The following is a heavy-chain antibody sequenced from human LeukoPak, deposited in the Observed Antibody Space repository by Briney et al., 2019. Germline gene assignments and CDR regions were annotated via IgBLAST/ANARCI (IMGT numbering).Heavy chain of an antibody. Sequence: SETLSLTCTVSGGSISSSSYYWGWIRQSPGKGLEWIGSIYYSGSTYYNPSLKSRVTISVDTSKNQFSLKLSSVTAADTAVYYCARDFKALDYWGQGTLVTVSS. J-gene: IGHJ4*02. CDR2: IYYSGST. CDR1: GGSISSSSYY. V-gene: IGHV4-39*07. CDR3: ARDFKALDY.